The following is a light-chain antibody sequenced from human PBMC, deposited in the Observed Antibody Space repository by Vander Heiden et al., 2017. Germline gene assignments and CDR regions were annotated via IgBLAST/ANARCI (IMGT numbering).Light chain of an antibody. V-gene: IGLV1-40*01. CDR1: SSNIGAGYE. J-gene: IGLJ2*01. CDR3: QSFDTSLNGVV. Sequence: QSVLTQPPSVSGAPGQRVTISCTGSSSNIGAGYEVHWYQQLPGTAPKLLIYGNINRPSGVPDRYSGSKSGTSASLAITGLQAEDEADFYCQSFDTSLNGVVFGEGTRLTVL. CDR2: GNI.